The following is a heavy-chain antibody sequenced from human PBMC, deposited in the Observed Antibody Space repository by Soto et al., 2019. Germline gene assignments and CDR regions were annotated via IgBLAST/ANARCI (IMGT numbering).Heavy chain of an antibody. V-gene: IGHV4-59*12. D-gene: IGHD6-13*01. CDR3: AREKPYSSSWYHDY. J-gene: IGHJ4*02. CDR2: IYYSGST. Sequence: SETLSLTCTVSGGSISSYYWSWIRQPPGKGLEWIGYIYYSGSTNYNPSLKSRVTISVGTSKNQFSLKLSSVTAADTAVYYCAREKPYSSSWYHDYWGQGTLVTVSS. CDR1: GGSISSYY.